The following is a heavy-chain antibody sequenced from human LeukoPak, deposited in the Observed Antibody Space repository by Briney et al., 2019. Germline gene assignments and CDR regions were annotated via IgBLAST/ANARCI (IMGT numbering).Heavy chain of an antibody. CDR3: ARDSGANDY. V-gene: IGHV1-3*01. J-gene: IGHJ4*02. Sequence: KFQGRATITRDTSASTAYMELSSLRSEDTAVYYCARDSGANDYWGQGTLVTVSS. D-gene: IGHD3-10*01.